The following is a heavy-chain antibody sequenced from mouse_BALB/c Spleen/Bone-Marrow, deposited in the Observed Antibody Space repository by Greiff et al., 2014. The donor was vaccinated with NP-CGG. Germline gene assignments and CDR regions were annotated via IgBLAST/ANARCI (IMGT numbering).Heavy chain of an antibody. Sequence: EVKLQESGTVLARPGASVKMSRKASGYSFTSYWMYWIKQRPGQGLEWIGAIYPGNSGTSYNQNFKGKAKLTAVTSASTAYMELSSLTNEDSAVYYCTRSITTAVEFDYWGQGTSLTVSS. CDR2: IYPGNSGT. J-gene: IGHJ2*03. CDR1: GYSFTSYW. D-gene: IGHD1-1*01. V-gene: IGHV1-5*01. CDR3: TRSITTAVEFDY.